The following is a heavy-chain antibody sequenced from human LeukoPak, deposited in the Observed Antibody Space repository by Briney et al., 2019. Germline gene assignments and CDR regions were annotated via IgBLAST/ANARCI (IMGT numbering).Heavy chain of an antibody. Sequence: GESLKISCKGSGYSFTSYWIGWVRQMPGKGLEWMGIICPGDSDTRYSPSFQGQVTISADKSISTAYLQWSSLKASDTAMYYCARAQTYDFWSGYYHYWGQGTLVTVSS. J-gene: IGHJ4*02. CDR2: ICPGDSDT. CDR3: ARAQTYDFWSGYYHY. V-gene: IGHV5-51*01. D-gene: IGHD3-3*01. CDR1: GYSFTSYW.